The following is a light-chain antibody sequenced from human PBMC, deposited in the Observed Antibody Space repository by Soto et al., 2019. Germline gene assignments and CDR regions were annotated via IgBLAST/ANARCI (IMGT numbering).Light chain of an antibody. CDR1: QSIGYY. CDR2: DAS. J-gene: IGKJ1*01. Sequence: EIGLTQSPATLSLSPGERATLSCRASQSIGYYLVWYQEKPGQAPRLLIYDASNRATGIPARFSGSGSGTDFTLTISSLEPEDFAVYYCQQYNSWPRTFGQGTKVDI. CDR3: QQYNSWPRT. V-gene: IGKV3-11*01.